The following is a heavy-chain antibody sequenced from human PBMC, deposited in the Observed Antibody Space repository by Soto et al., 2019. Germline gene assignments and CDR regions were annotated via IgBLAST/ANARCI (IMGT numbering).Heavy chain of an antibody. Sequence: QVQLVQSGAEVKKPGSSVKVYCKASGGTFSSYAISWVRQAPGQGLEWMGGIIPIFGTANYAQKFQGRVTITADESTSTAYMELSSLRSEDTAVYYCARDRLRYFDLSYYFDYWGQGTLVTVSS. D-gene: IGHD3-9*01. CDR3: ARDRLRYFDLSYYFDY. CDR1: GGTFSSYA. CDR2: IIPIFGTA. V-gene: IGHV1-69*01. J-gene: IGHJ4*02.